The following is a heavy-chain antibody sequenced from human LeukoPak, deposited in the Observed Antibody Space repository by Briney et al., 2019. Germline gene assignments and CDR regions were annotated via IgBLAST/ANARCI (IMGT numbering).Heavy chain of an antibody. CDR2: ISAYNGNT. J-gene: IGHJ4*02. CDR3: ATTYYDSSGYYYGGLFGGVY. CDR1: GYTFTSYG. D-gene: IGHD3-22*01. V-gene: IGHV1-18*01. Sequence: AASVKVSCKASGYTFTSYGISWVRQAPGQGLEWMGWISAYNGNTNYAQKLQGRVTMTTDTSTSTAYMELRSLRSDDTAVYYCATTYYDSSGYYYGGLFGGVYWGQGTLVTVSS.